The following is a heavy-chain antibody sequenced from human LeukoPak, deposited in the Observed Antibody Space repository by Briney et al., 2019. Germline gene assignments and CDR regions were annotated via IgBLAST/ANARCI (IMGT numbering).Heavy chain of an antibody. CDR3: ARGYRSDWFDP. Sequence: ASVKVSCKASGYTFTSYGISWVRQAPGQGLEWMGWMNPNSGNTGYAQKFQGRVTITRNTSISTAYMELGSLRSEDTAVYYCARGYRSDWFDPWGQGTLVTVSS. J-gene: IGHJ5*02. V-gene: IGHV1-8*03. CDR2: MNPNSGNT. CDR1: GYTFTSYG. D-gene: IGHD1-26*01.